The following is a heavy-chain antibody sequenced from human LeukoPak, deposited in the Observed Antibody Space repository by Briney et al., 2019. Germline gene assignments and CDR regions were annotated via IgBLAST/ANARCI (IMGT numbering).Heavy chain of an antibody. J-gene: IGHJ4*02. CDR2: IIPILGIA. Sequence: GATVKVSCKASGYTFTSYYIHWVRQAPGQGLEWMGRIIPILGIANYAQKFQGRVTITADKSTSTAYMELSSLRSEDTAVYYCARGSRNRLLWFGELLPKSLHSWGQGTLVTVSS. CDR1: GYTFTSYY. CDR3: ARGSRNRLLWFGELLPKSLHS. D-gene: IGHD3-10*01. V-gene: IGHV1-69*04.